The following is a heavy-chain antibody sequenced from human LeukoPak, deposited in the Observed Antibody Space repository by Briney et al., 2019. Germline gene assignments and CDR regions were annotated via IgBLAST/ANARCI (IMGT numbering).Heavy chain of an antibody. CDR1: GFTFSSYG. J-gene: IGHJ4*02. Sequence: PGGSLRLSCAASGFTFSSYGMHWVRQAPGKGLEWVVVISYDGSNKYYADSVKGRFTISRDNSKNTLYLQMNSLRAEDTAVYYCAKDRSGYGAPSPFDYWGQGTLVTVSS. CDR3: AKDRSGYGAPSPFDY. V-gene: IGHV3-30*18. CDR2: ISYDGSNK. D-gene: IGHD5-12*01.